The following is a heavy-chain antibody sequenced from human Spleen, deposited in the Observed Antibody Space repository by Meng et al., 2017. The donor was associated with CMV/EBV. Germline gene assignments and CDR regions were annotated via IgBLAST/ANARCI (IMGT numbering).Heavy chain of an antibody. CDR1: GGSISSVDYY. J-gene: IGHJ5*02. Sequence: HLSVSGPGLVKPSQPLSFTCTGSGGSISSVDYYWSWIRQPPGKGLEWIGYIYYSGSTYYNPSLKSRVTISVDTSKNQFSLKLSSVTAADTAVYYCARVSDWFDPWGQGTLVTVSS. CDR2: IYYSGST. CDR3: ARVSDWFDP. V-gene: IGHV4-30-4*08. D-gene: IGHD3-10*01.